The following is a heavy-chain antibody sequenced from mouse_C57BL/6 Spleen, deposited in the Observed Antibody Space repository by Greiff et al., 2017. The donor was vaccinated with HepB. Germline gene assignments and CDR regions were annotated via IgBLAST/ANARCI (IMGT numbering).Heavy chain of an antibody. CDR3: ARDLSGPGFAY. D-gene: IGHD2-3*01. Sequence: EVQLMQSGGGLVKPGASLKLSCAASGFTFTSYAMPWVRQSPEKRLEWVATISDGGSYTYYPYNVKGRFTISRDKAKNNPYLQMSHLKSEDTAMYYCARDLSGPGFAYWGQGTLVTVSA. J-gene: IGHJ3*01. CDR2: ISDGGSYT. V-gene: IGHV5-4*01. CDR1: GFTFTSYA.